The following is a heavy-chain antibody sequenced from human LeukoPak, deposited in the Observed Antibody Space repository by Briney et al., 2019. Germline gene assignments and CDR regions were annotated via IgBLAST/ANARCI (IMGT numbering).Heavy chain of an antibody. CDR1: GGSFSGYY. D-gene: IGHD2-2*02. CDR2: INHSGST. Sequence: SETLSLTCAVYGGSFSGYYWSWIRQPPGKGLEWIGEINHSGSTNYNPSLKGRVTISVDTSKNQFSLKLSSVTAADTAVYYCASRGYCSSTSCYRFDYWGQGTLVTVSS. CDR3: ASRGYCSSTSCYRFDY. V-gene: IGHV4-34*01. J-gene: IGHJ4*02.